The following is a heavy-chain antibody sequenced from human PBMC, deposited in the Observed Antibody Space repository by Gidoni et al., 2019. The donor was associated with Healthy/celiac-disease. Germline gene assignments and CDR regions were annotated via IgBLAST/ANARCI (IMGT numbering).Heavy chain of an antibody. D-gene: IGHD1-26*01. CDR1: GGSISSYY. Sequence: QVQLQESGPGLVKPSETLSLTCTVSGGSISSYYWSWIRQPPGKGLEWIGYIYYSGSTNYNPSLKSRVTISVDTSKNQFSLKLSSVTAADTAVYYCASLSGSYYGVDVRDNWFDPWGQGTLVTVSS. CDR2: IYYSGST. V-gene: IGHV4-59*01. CDR3: ASLSGSYYGVDVRDNWFDP. J-gene: IGHJ5*02.